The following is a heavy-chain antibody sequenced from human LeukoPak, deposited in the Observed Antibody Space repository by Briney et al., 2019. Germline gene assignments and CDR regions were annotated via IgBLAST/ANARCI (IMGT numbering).Heavy chain of an antibody. J-gene: IGHJ4*02. CDR2: ITGSGDIT. CDR3: AKDSSSGIFDY. CDR1: GFSFNNYA. Sequence: GGSLRLSCVDSGFSFNNYAMTWVRQAPGKGLEWVSAITGSGDITYYADYVKGRFTISRDNSKNTLYLQMNSLRAEDTALYYCAKDSSSGIFDYWGQGTLVTVSS. D-gene: IGHD3-22*01. V-gene: IGHV3-23*01.